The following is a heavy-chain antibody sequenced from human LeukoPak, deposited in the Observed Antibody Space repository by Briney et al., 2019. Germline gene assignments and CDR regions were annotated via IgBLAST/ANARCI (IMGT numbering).Heavy chain of an antibody. Sequence: GGSLRLSCAASGFTFDDYAMHWVRQVPGKGLEWVSSISWNTEILGYADSVKGRFTISRDNAKNSLFLEMNSLSSEDTAFYYCAKDKAHGDYYLDSWGQGALVTVSS. CDR1: GFTFDDYA. CDR2: ISWNTEIL. J-gene: IGHJ4*02. V-gene: IGHV3-9*01. CDR3: AKDKAHGDYYLDS. D-gene: IGHD2-21*01.